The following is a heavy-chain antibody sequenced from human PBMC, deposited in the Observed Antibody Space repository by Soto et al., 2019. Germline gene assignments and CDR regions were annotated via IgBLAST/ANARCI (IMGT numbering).Heavy chain of an antibody. CDR3: ARAWNSGFVVVIASTPDY. CDR2: ISYDGSNK. J-gene: IGHJ4*02. Sequence: GGSLRLSCAASGFTFSSYGMHWVRQAPGKGLEWVAVISYDGSNKYYTDSVKGRFTISRDSSNSTLYLHLNSLRPEDTAVYYCARAWNSGFVVVIASTPDYWGQGTLVTVSS. CDR1: GFTFSSYG. D-gene: IGHD2-15*01. V-gene: IGHV3-30*03.